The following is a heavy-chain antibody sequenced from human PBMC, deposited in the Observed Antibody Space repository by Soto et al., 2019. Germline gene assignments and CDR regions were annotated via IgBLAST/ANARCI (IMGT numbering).Heavy chain of an antibody. CDR2: IITLFGTS. J-gene: IGHJ4*02. CDR1: GGTFSSHS. V-gene: IGHV1-69*01. CDR3: AREVGYGDFSAALLD. D-gene: IGHD2-21*02. Sequence: VQLMQSGAEVKKPGSSVKVSCKASGGTFSSHSINWLRQAPGQGLEWMGGIITLFGTSNYAQNFQGRVTITADQSTSTAYMELNSLTSDDTAVYYCAREVGYGDFSAALLDWGQGTLVTVSS.